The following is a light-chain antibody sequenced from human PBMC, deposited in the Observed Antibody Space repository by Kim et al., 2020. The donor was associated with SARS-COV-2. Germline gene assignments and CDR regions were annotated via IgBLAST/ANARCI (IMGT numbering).Light chain of an antibody. J-gene: IGLJ3*02. CDR3: AAWDDSLSGWV. V-gene: IGLV1-47*01. CDR1: NSNNGSNY. CDR2: RNN. Sequence: QRVTISCSGSNSNNGSNYVYWYQQLPGTAPKLLIYRNNQRPSGVPDRFSGSKSGTSASLAISGLRSEDEADYYWAAWDDSLSGWVFGGGTQLTVL.